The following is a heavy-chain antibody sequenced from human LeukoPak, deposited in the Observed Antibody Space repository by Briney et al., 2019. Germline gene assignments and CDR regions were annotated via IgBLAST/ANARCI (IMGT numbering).Heavy chain of an antibody. V-gene: IGHV4-34*01. CDR1: GGSFSGYY. J-gene: IGHJ4*02. Sequence: SETLSLTCVVYGGSFSGYYWSWIRQTPGKGLEWIGEISHGGGPNYNPSLKSRVTISLDASKNQFSLKLSSVTAADTAVYYCARQVTFGYAFAYYFDYWGQGSLVTVSS. CDR3: ARQVTFGYAFAYYFDY. CDR2: ISHGGGP. D-gene: IGHD5-18*01.